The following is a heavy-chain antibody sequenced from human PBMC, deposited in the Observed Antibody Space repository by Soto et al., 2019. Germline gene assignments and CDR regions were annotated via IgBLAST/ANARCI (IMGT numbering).Heavy chain of an antibody. CDR2: IITILGIA. J-gene: IGHJ6*02. D-gene: IGHD6-19*01. CDR1: GGTFSSYT. CDR3: ARAAYSSGWSLCGMDG. Sequence: QVQLVQSGAEVKKPGSSVKVSCKASGGTFSSYTISWVRQAPGQGLEWMGRIITILGIANYAQKFQGRVTITADKSTSTAYMELSSLRSEDTAVYYCARAAYSSGWSLCGMDGWGQGTTVTVSS. V-gene: IGHV1-69*02.